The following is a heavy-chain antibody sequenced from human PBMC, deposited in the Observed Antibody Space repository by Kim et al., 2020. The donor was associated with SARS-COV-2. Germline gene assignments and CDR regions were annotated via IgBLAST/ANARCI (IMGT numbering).Heavy chain of an antibody. D-gene: IGHD2-2*01. V-gene: IGHV6-1*01. Sequence: SQTLSLTCAISGDSVSSNSAAWNWIRQSPSRGLEWLGRTYYRSKWYNDYAVSVKSRITINPDTSKNQFSLQLNSVTPEDTAVYYCARDYRSSTRYYYYGMDVWGQGTTVTVSS. CDR3: ARDYRSSTRYYYYGMDV. J-gene: IGHJ6*02. CDR2: TYYRSKWYN. CDR1: GDSVSSNSAA.